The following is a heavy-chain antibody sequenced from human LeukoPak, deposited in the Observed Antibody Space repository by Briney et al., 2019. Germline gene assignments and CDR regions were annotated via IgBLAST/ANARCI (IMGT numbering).Heavy chain of an antibody. CDR1: GYTFTSYD. CDR2: MNPNSGNT. CDR3: ARGYGSGSYPDFDY. J-gene: IGHJ4*02. D-gene: IGHD3-10*01. V-gene: IGHV1-8*01. Sequence: APVTVSCTASGYTFTSYDINWVRQATGQGLEWMGWMNPNSGNTGYAQKFQGRVTMTRNTSISTAYMELSSLRSEDTAVYYCARGYGSGSYPDFDYWGQGTLVTVSS.